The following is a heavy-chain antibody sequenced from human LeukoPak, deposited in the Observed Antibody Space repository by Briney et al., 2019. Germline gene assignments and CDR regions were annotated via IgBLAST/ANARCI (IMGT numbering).Heavy chain of an antibody. J-gene: IGHJ4*02. V-gene: IGHV3-30*04. CDR2: ISYDGSNK. D-gene: IGHD5-12*01. CDR3: AREPFYTATILASNDRPSYNQLFDY. CDR1: GFTYSIYA. Sequence: GGSLRLSCAASGFTYSIYAIHWVRQAPGKGLEWVAVISYDGSNKYYADSVKGRFTISRDNSKNTLYLQMNSLRAEDTAVYYCAREPFYTATILASNDRPSYNQLFDYWGQGTLVTVSS.